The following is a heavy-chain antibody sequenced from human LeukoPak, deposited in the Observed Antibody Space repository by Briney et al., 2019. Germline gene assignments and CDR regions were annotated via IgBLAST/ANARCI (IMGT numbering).Heavy chain of an antibody. V-gene: IGHV4-31*03. J-gene: IGHJ4*02. Sequence: SETLSLTCTVSGGSISSGGYYWSWIRQHPGKGLEWIGYIYYSGSTYYNPSLKSRVTISVDTSKNQFSLKLSSVTAADTAVYYCARDSSRVRYFDYWSQGTLVTVSS. D-gene: IGHD3-10*01. CDR2: IYYSGST. CDR1: GGSISSGGYY. CDR3: ARDSSRVRYFDY.